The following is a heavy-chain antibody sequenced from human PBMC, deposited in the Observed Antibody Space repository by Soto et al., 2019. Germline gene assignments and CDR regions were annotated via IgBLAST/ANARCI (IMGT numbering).Heavy chain of an antibody. V-gene: IGHV1-18*01. D-gene: IGHD4-17*01. CDR1: GYTFTSYG. CDR2: ISAYNGNT. CDR3: ARDNNGDPYYYFDY. J-gene: IGHJ4*02. Sequence: ASVKVSCKASGYTFTSYGISWVRQAPGQGLEWMGWISAYNGNTNYAQKLQGRVTMTTDTSTSTAYMELRSLRSDDTAVYYCARDNNGDPYYYFDYWGQGTLVTVSS.